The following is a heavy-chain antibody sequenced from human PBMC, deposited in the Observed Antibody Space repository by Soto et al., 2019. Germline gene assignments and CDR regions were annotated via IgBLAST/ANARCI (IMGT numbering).Heavy chain of an antibody. Sequence: QVQLQESGPGLVKPSGTLSLTCTVSGASISSTSSYDWWSWVRQPPGKGLEWIGEIFHSGSTNYNPSLKSLVTMSVDKSKNQCSLRLSSVTAADTAVYYCAKMVGATLVDYWGQGSLVTVSS. CDR1: GASISSTSSYDW. J-gene: IGHJ4*02. D-gene: IGHD1-26*01. CDR3: AKMVGATLVDY. V-gene: IGHV4-4*02. CDR2: IFHSGST.